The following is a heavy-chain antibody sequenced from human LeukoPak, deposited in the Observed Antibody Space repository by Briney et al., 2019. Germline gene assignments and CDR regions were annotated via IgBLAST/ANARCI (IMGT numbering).Heavy chain of an antibody. D-gene: IGHD3-3*01. Sequence: GGSLRLSCAASGFTFSSYAMHWVRQAPGKGLEWVAVISYDGSNKYYADSVKGRFTISRDNSKNTLYLQMNSLRAEDTAVYYCASDYDFWSGYSDQHDYWGQGTLVTVSS. CDR3: ASDYDFWSGYSDQHDY. CDR1: GFTFSSYA. J-gene: IGHJ4*02. V-gene: IGHV3-30-3*01. CDR2: ISYDGSNK.